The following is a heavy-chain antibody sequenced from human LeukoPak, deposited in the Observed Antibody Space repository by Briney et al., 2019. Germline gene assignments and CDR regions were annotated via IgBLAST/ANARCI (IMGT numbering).Heavy chain of an antibody. V-gene: IGHV3-23*01. CDR3: AREDYYDSSGSDYYYYYMDV. J-gene: IGHJ6*03. CDR2: ISTNGGST. D-gene: IGHD3-22*01. CDR1: GFNFSSYA. Sequence: GGSLRLSCEASGFNFSSYAMSWVRQAPPKGLQWVSGISTNGGSTSYADSVKGRLTISRDNPRNMLYMEMNSLRAEDTAVYYCAREDYYDSSGSDYYYYYMDVWGKGTTVTVSS.